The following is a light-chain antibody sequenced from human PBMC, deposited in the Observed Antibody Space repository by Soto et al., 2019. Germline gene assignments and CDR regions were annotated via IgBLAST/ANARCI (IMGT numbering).Light chain of an antibody. CDR3: QQYNDWPLT. V-gene: IGKV3-15*01. Sequence: EIVMTQSPATLSVSPGERATLSCRASQSVSSNLAWYQQKPGQAPRLLIYDTSTRATGIPARFSGSGSGTEVTLTISSLQSEDFAVYYCQQYNDWPLTFGGGTKVEI. J-gene: IGKJ4*01. CDR2: DTS. CDR1: QSVSSN.